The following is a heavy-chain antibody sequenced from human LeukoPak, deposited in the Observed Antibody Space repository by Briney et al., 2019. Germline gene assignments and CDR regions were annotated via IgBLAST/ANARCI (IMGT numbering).Heavy chain of an antibody. J-gene: IGHJ5*02. CDR2: IYYSGST. Sequence: TSETLSHTCTVSGGAISNYYWSWIRQPPGKGLEWIGYIYYSGSTNYNPSLRSRVTISVDTSKNQFSLKLSSVTAADTAVYYCARKRFIAAGGFDPWGQGTLVTVSS. CDR3: ARKRFIAAGGFDP. CDR1: GGAISNYY. V-gene: IGHV4-59*01. D-gene: IGHD6-6*01.